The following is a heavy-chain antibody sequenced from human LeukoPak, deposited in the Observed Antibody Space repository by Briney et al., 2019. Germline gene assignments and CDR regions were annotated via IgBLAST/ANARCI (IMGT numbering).Heavy chain of an antibody. CDR2: LSSYNGNT. CDR3: ARDVTGIALDY. V-gene: IGHV1-18*01. Sequence: ASVKVSCKASGYTFTSYGISWVRQAPGQGLEWMGWLSSYNGNTNYAQKLQGRVTMTTHTSTSTAYMELRSMRSDDTAVYYCARDVTGIALDYWGQGTLVTVSS. CDR1: GYTFTSYG. D-gene: IGHD6-13*01. J-gene: IGHJ4*02.